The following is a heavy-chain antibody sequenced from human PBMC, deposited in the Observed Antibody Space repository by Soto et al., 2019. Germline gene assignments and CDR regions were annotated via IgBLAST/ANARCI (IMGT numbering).Heavy chain of an antibody. V-gene: IGHV4-30-2*01. CDR2: INHSGST. D-gene: IGHD2-2*01. Sequence: LSLTVAASGGSIRSVGYSWCWIRQPPGKGLEWIGEINHSGSTNYNPSLKSRVTISVDTSKNQFSLKLACVSAADTAVYYCARGLSRRGVAAAAMPVAYYSYGVDVWGQGATVTVSS. CDR1: GGSIRSVGYS. J-gene: IGHJ6*02. CDR3: ARGLSRRGVAAAAMPVAYYSYGVDV.